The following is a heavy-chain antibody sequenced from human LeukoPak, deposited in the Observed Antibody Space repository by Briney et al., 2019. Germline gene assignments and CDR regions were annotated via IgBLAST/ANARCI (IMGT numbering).Heavy chain of an antibody. V-gene: IGHV4-38-2*01. Sequence: SETLSLTCAVSGYSISSGYYWGWIRQPPGKGLEWIGSIYHSGSTYYNPSLKSRVTISVDTSKNQFSLKLSSVTAADTAVYYCARYVSWFDPWGQGTLVTVSS. CDR3: ARYVSWFDP. CDR1: GYSISSGYY. CDR2: IYHSGST. J-gene: IGHJ5*02. D-gene: IGHD2-8*01.